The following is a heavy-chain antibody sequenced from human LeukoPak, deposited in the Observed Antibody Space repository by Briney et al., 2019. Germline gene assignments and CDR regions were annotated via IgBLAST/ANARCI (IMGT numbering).Heavy chain of an antibody. CDR2: ISSSSSYI. V-gene: IGHV3-21*01. CDR1: GFTFSSYS. J-gene: IGHJ6*02. CDR3: ARDDRDTYYYYGIDV. Sequence: GGSLRLSCAASGFTFSSYSMNWVRQAPGKGLEWVSSISSSSSYIYYADSVKGRFTISRDNAKNSLYLQMNSLRAEDTAVYYCARDDRDTYYYYGIDVWGQGTTVTVSS. D-gene: IGHD1-14*01.